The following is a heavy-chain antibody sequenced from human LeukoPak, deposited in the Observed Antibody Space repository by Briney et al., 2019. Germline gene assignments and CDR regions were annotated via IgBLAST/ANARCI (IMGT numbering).Heavy chain of an antibody. V-gene: IGHV3-7*03. Sequence: GGSLRLSCAASGFTFSSYWMSWVRQAPGKGLEWVANIKQDGSEKYYVDSVKGRFTISRDNAKNSLYLQMNSLRAEDMAVYYCAPWLRWDASDIWGQGTMVTVSS. CDR2: IKQDGSEK. CDR1: GFTFSSYW. J-gene: IGHJ3*02. CDR3: APWLRWDASDI. D-gene: IGHD5-12*01.